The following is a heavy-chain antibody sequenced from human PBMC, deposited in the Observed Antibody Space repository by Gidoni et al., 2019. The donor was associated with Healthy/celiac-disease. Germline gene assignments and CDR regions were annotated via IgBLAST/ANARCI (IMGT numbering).Heavy chain of an antibody. CDR2: IKQDGSEK. V-gene: IGHV3-7*01. Sequence: EVQLVESGGGLVQPGGSLRLSCAASGFTFSSYWMSWVRQAPGKGLEWVANIKQDGSEKYYVDSVKGRFTISRDNAKNSLYLQMNSLRAEDTAVYYCARDFHDFWSGYYFAYYYGMDVWGQGTTVTVSS. J-gene: IGHJ6*02. CDR1: GFTFSSYW. CDR3: ARDFHDFWSGYYFAYYYGMDV. D-gene: IGHD3-3*01.